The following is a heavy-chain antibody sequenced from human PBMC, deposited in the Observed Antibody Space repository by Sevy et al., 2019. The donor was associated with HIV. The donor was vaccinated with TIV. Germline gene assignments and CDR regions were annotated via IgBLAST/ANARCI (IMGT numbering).Heavy chain of an antibody. CDR1: GYIFSSYT. CDR3: AKGLGSKFYGEANYYYYYGMDV. Sequence: GGSLRLSCAASGYIFSSYTMTWVRQAPGKGLEWVSGITGSGGNTYYADSVKGRFTISRDNSKSTLYLQMNNLRAEDTAVYYCAKGLGSKFYGEANYYYYYGMDVWGQGTTVTVSS. CDR2: ITGSGGNT. V-gene: IGHV3-23*01. J-gene: IGHJ6*02. D-gene: IGHD4-17*01.